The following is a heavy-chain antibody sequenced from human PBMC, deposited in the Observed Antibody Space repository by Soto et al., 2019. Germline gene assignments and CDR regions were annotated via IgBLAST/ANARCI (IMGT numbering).Heavy chain of an antibody. Sequence: PGGSLRLSCAAAGFTFSSYAMSWVRQAPGKGLEWVSAISGSGGSTYYADSVKGRFTISRDNSKNTLYLQMNSLRAEDTAVYYCAKDLVVLNNYFDYWGQGTLVTVSS. CDR2: ISGSGGST. J-gene: IGHJ4*02. CDR3: AKDLVVLNNYFDY. V-gene: IGHV3-23*01. D-gene: IGHD2-2*01. CDR1: GFTFSSYA.